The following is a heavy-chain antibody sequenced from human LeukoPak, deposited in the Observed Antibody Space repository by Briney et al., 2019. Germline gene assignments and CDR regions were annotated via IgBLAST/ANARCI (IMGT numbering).Heavy chain of an antibody. V-gene: IGHV3-33*01. CDR3: ASAQRNASAIFGGGFDY. Sequence: QPGGSLRLSCAASGFTFSTYDIHWVRQAPGKGLEWVASIWYDGSSKYYAASVKGRFTISRDNSNNTLYLQMNSLRAEDTAVYYCASAQRNASAIFGGGFDYWGQGTLVTVSS. CDR2: IWYDGSSK. CDR1: GFTFSTYD. J-gene: IGHJ4*02. D-gene: IGHD3-16*01.